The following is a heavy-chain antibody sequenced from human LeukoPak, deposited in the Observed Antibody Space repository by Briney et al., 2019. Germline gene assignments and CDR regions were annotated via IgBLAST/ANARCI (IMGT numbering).Heavy chain of an antibody. CDR1: GFTFSSYA. V-gene: IGHV3-23*01. D-gene: IGHD5-24*01. Sequence: PGGSLGLSCAASGFTFSSYAMSWVRQAPGKGLEWVSTVSGSGGYTYYADSVKGRFTISRDNSKNTLYLQMSSLRAEDTAIYYCAKVTDGYNFFDYWGQGTLVTVSS. CDR3: AKVTDGYNFFDY. J-gene: IGHJ4*02. CDR2: VSGSGGYT.